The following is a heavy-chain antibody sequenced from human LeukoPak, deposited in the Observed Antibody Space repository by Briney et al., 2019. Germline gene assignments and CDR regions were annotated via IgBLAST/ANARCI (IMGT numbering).Heavy chain of an antibody. CDR3: ARGGPGPFDY. CDR1: GFTFSNYD. Sequence: GGSLRLSCAASGFTFSNYDWHWVRQATGRGLEWVSGIGKGGDTYYADSVKGRFTISRENAKHSLYLQMNSLRAGDTAVYYCARGGPGPFDYWGQGTLVTVSS. D-gene: IGHD3-16*01. V-gene: IGHV3-13*04. J-gene: IGHJ4*02. CDR2: IGKGGDT.